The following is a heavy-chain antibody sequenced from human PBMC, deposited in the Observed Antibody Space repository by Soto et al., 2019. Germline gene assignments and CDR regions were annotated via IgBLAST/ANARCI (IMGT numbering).Heavy chain of an antibody. CDR1: GFTFSNAW. J-gene: IGHJ6*02. CDR2: IKSKTDGGTT. Sequence: GGSLRLSCAASGFTFSNAWMSWVRQAPGKGLEWVGRIKSKTDGGTTDYAAPVKGRFTISRDDPKNTLYLQMNSLKTEDTAVYYCTAGVGGYDSSGYYSHYYYGMDVWGQGTTVTVSS. D-gene: IGHD3-22*01. CDR3: TAGVGGYDSSGYYSHYYYGMDV. V-gene: IGHV3-15*01.